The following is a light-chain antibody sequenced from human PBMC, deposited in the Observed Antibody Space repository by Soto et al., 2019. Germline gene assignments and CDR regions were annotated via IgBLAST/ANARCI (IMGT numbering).Light chain of an antibody. J-gene: IGKJ1*01. CDR1: QSISSW. Sequence: DIQMIQSPSTLSASVGDRVTITCRASQSISSWLAWYQQKPGKAPKLLIYDASSLESGVPSRFSGSGSGTEFTLTISSLQPDDFATYYCQHYNSYSEAFGQGTKV. V-gene: IGKV1-5*01. CDR2: DAS. CDR3: QHYNSYSEA.